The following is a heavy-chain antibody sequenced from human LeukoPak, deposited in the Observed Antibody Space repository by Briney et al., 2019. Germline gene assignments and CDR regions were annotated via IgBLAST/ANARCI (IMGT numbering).Heavy chain of an antibody. D-gene: IGHD3-22*01. V-gene: IGHV1-18*04. J-gene: IGHJ4*02. CDR1: GYTFTGYY. CDR3: ARTYYYDSSGYSAFDY. Sequence: GASVKVSCKASGYTFTGYYMHWVRQAPGQGLEWMGWISAYNGNTNYAQKLQGRVTMATDTSTSTAYMELRSLRSDDTAVYYCARTYYYDSSGYSAFDYWGQGTLVTVSS. CDR2: ISAYNGNT.